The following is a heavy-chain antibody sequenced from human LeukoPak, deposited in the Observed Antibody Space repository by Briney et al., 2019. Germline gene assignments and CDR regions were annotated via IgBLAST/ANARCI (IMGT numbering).Heavy chain of an antibody. V-gene: IGHV3-23*01. D-gene: IGHD6-13*01. CDR2: ISGSGGST. CDR1: GFTFSSYA. J-gene: IGHJ4*02. Sequence: GGSLRLSCAASGFTFSSYAMGWVRQAPGKGLEWVSAISGSGGSTYYADSVKGRFTISRDNSKNTLYLRMNSLRAEDTAVYYCAKDGGSLDYFDYWGQGTLVTVSS. CDR3: AKDGGSLDYFDY.